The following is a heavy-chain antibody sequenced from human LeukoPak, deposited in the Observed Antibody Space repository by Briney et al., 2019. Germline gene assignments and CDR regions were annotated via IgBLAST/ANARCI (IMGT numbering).Heavy chain of an antibody. D-gene: IGHD3-10*01. J-gene: IGHJ5*02. V-gene: IGHV4-34*01. CDR2: INHSGST. Sequence: PSETLSLTCAVYGGSFSGYYWSWIRQPPGKGLEWIGEINHSGSTNYNPSLKSRVTISVDTSKNQFSLKLSSVTAADTAVYYCARRRAYYYGSGSYYNALAKNWFDPWGQGTLVTVSS. CDR3: ARRRAYYYGSGSYYNALAKNWFDP. CDR1: GGSFSGYY.